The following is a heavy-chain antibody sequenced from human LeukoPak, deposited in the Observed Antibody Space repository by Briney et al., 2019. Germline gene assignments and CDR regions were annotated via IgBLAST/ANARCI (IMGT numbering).Heavy chain of an antibody. V-gene: IGHV3-48*01. J-gene: IGHJ6*04. CDR3: AELGITMIGGV. CDR1: GFTFSSYS. CDR2: ISSSSSST. D-gene: IGHD3-10*02. Sequence: GGSLRLSCAASGFTFSSYSMNWVRQAPGKGLEWVSDISSSSSSTYYADSVKGRFTISRDNAKNSLYLQMNSLRAEDTAVYYCAELGITMIGGVWGKGTTVTISS.